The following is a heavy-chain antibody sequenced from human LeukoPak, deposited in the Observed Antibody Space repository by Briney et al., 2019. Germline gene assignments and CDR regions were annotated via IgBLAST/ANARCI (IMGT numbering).Heavy chain of an antibody. D-gene: IGHD3-10*01. CDR2: IRSKANSYAT. CDR1: GFTFSGSA. CDR3: TTQWRGGDY. V-gene: IGHV3-73*01. J-gene: IGHJ4*02. Sequence: PGGSLKLSCAASGFTFSGSAMHWVRQASGKGLEWVGRIRSKANSYATAHAASVKGRFTISRDDSKNTAYLQMNSLKTEDTAVYYCTTQWRGGDYWGQGTLVTVSS.